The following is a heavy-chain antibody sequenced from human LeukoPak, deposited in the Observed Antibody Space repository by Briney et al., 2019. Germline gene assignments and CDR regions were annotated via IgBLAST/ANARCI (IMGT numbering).Heavy chain of an antibody. Sequence: ASVKVSCKASGYTFTSYGISWVRQAPGQGLEWMGWISAYNGNTNYAQKLQGRVTMTTDTSTSTAYMELRSLRSDDTAVYYCARGLGYCSSTSCYLGWFDPWGQGTLVTVPS. V-gene: IGHV1-18*01. CDR2: ISAYNGNT. J-gene: IGHJ5*02. CDR3: ARGLGYCSSTSCYLGWFDP. D-gene: IGHD2-2*01. CDR1: GYTFTSYG.